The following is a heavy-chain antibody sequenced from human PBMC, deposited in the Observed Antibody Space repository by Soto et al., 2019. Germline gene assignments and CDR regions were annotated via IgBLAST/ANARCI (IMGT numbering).Heavy chain of an antibody. V-gene: IGHV3-23*01. J-gene: IGHJ4*02. CDR3: AKDGTSGGCYDY. CDR2: ISGSGGST. D-gene: IGHD2-15*01. Sequence: PGGSLRLSCAASGFTFSSYAMSWVRQAPGKGLEWVSAISGSGGSTYYADSVKGRLTISRDNSKNTLYLQMNSLRAEDTAVYYCAKDGTSGGCYDYWGQGTLVTVSS. CDR1: GFTFSSYA.